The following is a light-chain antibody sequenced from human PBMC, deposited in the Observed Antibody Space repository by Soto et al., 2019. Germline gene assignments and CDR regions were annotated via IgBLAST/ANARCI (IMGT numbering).Light chain of an antibody. CDR2: WAS. CDR3: QQYYSTPAWT. V-gene: IGKV4-1*01. J-gene: IGKJ1*01. Sequence: DIVMTQSPDSLAVSLGERATINCKSSQSVLYSSNNKNYLAWYQQKLGQPPKLLIYWASTRESGVPDRFSGSGSGTDFPRTISSLQAEDVAVYYCQQYYSTPAWTCGQGTKVEIK. CDR1: QSVLYSSNNKNY.